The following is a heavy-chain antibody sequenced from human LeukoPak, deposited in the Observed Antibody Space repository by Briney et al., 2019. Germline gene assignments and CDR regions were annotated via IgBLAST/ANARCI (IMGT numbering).Heavy chain of an antibody. Sequence: GASVKVSCKLSGNTLRELPIQWVRQAGGKGLEWMAGFDPENAEIVYAQKFQRRVTMTEDTSTNTAYMELTSLPSDDTALYYCATRGSDFWSGFDYWGQGTQVTVSS. CDR1: GNTLRELP. J-gene: IGHJ4*02. CDR3: ATRGSDFWSGFDY. V-gene: IGHV1-24*01. CDR2: FDPENAEI. D-gene: IGHD3-3*01.